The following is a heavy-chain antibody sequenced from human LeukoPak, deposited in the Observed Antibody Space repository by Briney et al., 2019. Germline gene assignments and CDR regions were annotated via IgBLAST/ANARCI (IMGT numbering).Heavy chain of an antibody. CDR1: GFTFSGYG. CDR3: ARDYYGSGSYNTYYYYYGMDV. Sequence: GGSLRLSCAASGFTFSGYGMHWVRQAPGKGLEWVAVIWYDGSNKYYADSVKGRFTTSRDNSKNTLYLQMNSLRAEDTAVYYCARDYYGSGSYNTYYYYYGMDVWGQGTTVTVSS. J-gene: IGHJ6*02. D-gene: IGHD3-10*01. CDR2: IWYDGSNK. V-gene: IGHV3-33*01.